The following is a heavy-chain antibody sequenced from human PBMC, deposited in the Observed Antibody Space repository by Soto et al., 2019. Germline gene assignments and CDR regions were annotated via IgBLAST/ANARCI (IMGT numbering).Heavy chain of an antibody. CDR3: ARDLGGDRFLEWLWGGMDV. J-gene: IGHJ6*02. Sequence: VASVKVSCKASGYTFTGYYMHWVRQAPGQGLEWMGWINPNSGGTNYAQKFQGRVTMTRDTSISTAYMELSRLRSDDTAVYYCARDLGGDRFLEWLWGGMDVWGQGTTVTVSS. D-gene: IGHD3-3*01. V-gene: IGHV1-2*02. CDR1: GYTFTGYY. CDR2: INPNSGGT.